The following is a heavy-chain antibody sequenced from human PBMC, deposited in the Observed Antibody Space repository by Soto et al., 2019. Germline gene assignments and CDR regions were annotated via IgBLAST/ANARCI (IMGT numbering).Heavy chain of an antibody. CDR1: GGSISVGVYY. CDR3: ARIGNPDASLYFDY. V-gene: IGHV4-31*03. J-gene: IGHJ4*02. Sequence: PSETLSITFTVSGGSISVGVYYWNWIRQLPGKGPEWIGYTYHTGSTYYNPSLESRVTISVDPSKNQFSLRLSSVTAADTAVYYCARIGNPDASLYFDYWGQGTLVTVSS. D-gene: IGHD2-2*01. CDR2: TYHTGST.